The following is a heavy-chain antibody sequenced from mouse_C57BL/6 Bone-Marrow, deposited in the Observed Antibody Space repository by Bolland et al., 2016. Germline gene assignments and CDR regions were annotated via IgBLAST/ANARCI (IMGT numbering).Heavy chain of an antibody. V-gene: IGHV6-6*01. CDR3: TREGSSSYYFDV. CDR2: KANNHAT. D-gene: IGHD1-1*01. Sequence: KANNHATYYAESVKGRFTISRDDSKSSVYLQMNSLRAEDTGIYYCTREGSSSYYFDVWGTG. J-gene: IGHJ1*03.